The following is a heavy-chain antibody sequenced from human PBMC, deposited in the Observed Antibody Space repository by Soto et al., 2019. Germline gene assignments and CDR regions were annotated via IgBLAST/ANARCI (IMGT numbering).Heavy chain of an antibody. CDR2: ISAYNGNT. J-gene: IGHJ4*02. CDR3: ARAPIVGSGYFDY. Sequence: ASVKVSCKASGYTFTSYAMHWVRQAPGQRLEWMGWISAYNGNTNYAQKLQGRVTMTTDTSTSTAYMELRSLRSDDTAVYYCARAPIVGSGYFDYWGQGTLVTVSS. V-gene: IGHV1-18*01. D-gene: IGHD3-10*01. CDR1: GYTFTSYA.